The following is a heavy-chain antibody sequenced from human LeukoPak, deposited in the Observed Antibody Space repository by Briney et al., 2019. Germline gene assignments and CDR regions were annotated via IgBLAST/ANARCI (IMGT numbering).Heavy chain of an antibody. V-gene: IGHV4-39*01. D-gene: IGHD6-13*01. CDR2: IYYSGST. CDR3: ARQSLPGAAGTNGDVLVFDY. J-gene: IGHJ4*02. Sequence: ASETLSLTCTVSGGSISSSSYYWGWIRQPPGKGLEWIGSIYYSGSTYYNPSRKSRVTISVDTSKNQFSLKLSSVTAADTAVYYCARQSLPGAAGTNGDVLVFDYWGQGTLVTVSS. CDR1: GGSISSSSYY.